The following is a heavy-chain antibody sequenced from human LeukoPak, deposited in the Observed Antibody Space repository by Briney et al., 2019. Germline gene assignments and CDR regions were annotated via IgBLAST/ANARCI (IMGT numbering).Heavy chain of an antibody. V-gene: IGHV3-66*01. D-gene: IGHD6-13*01. CDR1: GFTVSSNY. J-gene: IGHJ4*02. Sequence: GGSLRLSCAASGFTVSSNYMSWVRQAPGKGLEWVSVIYSGGSTHYADSVKGRFTISRDNSKNTLYLQMNSLRDEDTAVFYCARGSEAGSSSWLDYWGQGTLVTVSS. CDR2: IYSGGST. CDR3: ARGSEAGSSSWLDY.